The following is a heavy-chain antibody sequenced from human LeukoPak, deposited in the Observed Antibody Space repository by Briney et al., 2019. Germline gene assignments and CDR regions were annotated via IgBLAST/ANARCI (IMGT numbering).Heavy chain of an antibody. J-gene: IGHJ4*02. Sequence: PGGSLRLSCAASGFTVGNNYMNWVRQAPGKGLEWISLIYSGGRTHYADSVKGRFTISRDNSKNTLSLQMNSLRAEDTAVYYCAKYPSSSGYYYGIDHWGQGTQVTVSS. CDR3: AKYPSSSGYYYGIDH. D-gene: IGHD3-22*01. CDR2: IYSGGRT. V-gene: IGHV3-53*01. CDR1: GFTVGNNY.